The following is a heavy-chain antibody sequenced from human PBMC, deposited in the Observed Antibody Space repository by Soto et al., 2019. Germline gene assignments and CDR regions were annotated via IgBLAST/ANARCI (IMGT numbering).Heavy chain of an antibody. CDR1: GGSISSSSYY. D-gene: IGHD1-26*01. Sequence: PSETLSLTCTLSGGSISSSSYYWGWIRQPPGKGLEWIGIIYYSGSTYYNPSLKSRVTISGDTSKNQFSLNLGSVTAADTAVYYCARHRPSGSYYRLDYWGQGTLVTVSS. CDR2: IYYSGST. V-gene: IGHV4-39*01. CDR3: ARHRPSGSYYRLDY. J-gene: IGHJ4*02.